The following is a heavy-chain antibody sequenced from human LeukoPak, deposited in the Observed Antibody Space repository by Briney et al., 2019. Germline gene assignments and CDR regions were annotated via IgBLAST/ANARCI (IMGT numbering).Heavy chain of an antibody. CDR3: ARLRNHWFDP. CDR1: GGSISSSSYY. V-gene: IGHV4-39*01. Sequence: PSETLSLTCTVSGGSISSSSYYWGWIRQPPGKGLEWIGSIYYSGSTYYNPSLKSRVTISVDTSKNQFSLKLSSVTAADTAVYYCARLRNHWFDPWGQGTLVTVSS. D-gene: IGHD2/OR15-2a*01. CDR2: IYYSGST. J-gene: IGHJ5*02.